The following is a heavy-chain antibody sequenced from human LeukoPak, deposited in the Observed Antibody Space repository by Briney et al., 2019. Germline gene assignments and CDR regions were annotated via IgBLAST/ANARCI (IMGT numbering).Heavy chain of an antibody. J-gene: IGHJ5*02. V-gene: IGHV4-4*07. CDR2: IYTSGST. Sequence: SETLSLTCIVSGGSITKYYWSWIRQPAGKGLEWIGRIYTSGSTNQNPSLKSRVTMSVDTSKNQFSLKLSSVTAVDTAVYYCARGATYYDFWSGPRFDPWGQGTLVTVSS. CDR1: GGSITKYY. CDR3: ARGATYYDFWSGPRFDP. D-gene: IGHD3-3*01.